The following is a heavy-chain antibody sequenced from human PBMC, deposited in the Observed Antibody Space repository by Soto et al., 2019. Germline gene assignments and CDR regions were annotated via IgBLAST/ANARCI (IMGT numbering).Heavy chain of an antibody. CDR3: AAGTWNRDSLP. Sequence: EVQLVASGGGLVQPGGSLRLSCVASGFSLSDHYMDWVRQAPGKGLEWLGLIRNEPYGYTTNYAASVKGRFTISRDDSKHSLFLPMDSLTAEDAAIYDCAAGTWNRDSLPWGQGTLVIVSS. D-gene: IGHD2-21*02. CDR1: GFSLSDHY. J-gene: IGHJ4*02. V-gene: IGHV3-72*01. CDR2: IRNEPYGYTT.